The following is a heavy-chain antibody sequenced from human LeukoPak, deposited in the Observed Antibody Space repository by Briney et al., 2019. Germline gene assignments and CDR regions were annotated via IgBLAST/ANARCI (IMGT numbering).Heavy chain of an antibody. CDR1: GFTFSSYS. CDR3: ARVLNYYDSSGYYFSY. CDR2: ISSSSSYI. J-gene: IGHJ4*02. D-gene: IGHD3-22*01. Sequence: GGSLRLSCAASGFTFSSYSMNWVRQAPGKGLEWVSSISSSSSYIYYADSVKGRFTISRDNAKNSPYLQMNSLRAEDTAVYYCARVLNYYDSSGYYFSYWGQGTLVTVSS. V-gene: IGHV3-21*01.